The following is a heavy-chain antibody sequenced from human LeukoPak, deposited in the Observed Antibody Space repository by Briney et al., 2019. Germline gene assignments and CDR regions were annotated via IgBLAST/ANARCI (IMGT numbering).Heavy chain of an antibody. V-gene: IGHV1-2*02. J-gene: IGHJ3*01. CDR2: INPNSGGT. CDR1: GYXFTGYY. D-gene: IGHD3-22*01. Sequence: ASVKVSCKASGYXFTGYYMHWVRQAPGQGLEWMGWINPNSGGTNYAQNFQGSITMTRDTSISTAYMELSRLRSDDPAVYYCATTRRYYYDSSGPDAFDLWGQGTMVTVSS. CDR3: ATTRRYYYDSSGPDAFDL.